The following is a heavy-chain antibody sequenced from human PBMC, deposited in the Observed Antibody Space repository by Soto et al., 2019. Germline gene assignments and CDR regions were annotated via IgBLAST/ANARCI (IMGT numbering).Heavy chain of an antibody. CDR3: ASRDPGTSVDY. J-gene: IGHJ4*02. CDR2: IYRTGST. CDR1: GGSFTSNNW. V-gene: IGHV4-4*02. Sequence: QVQLQESDPGLVKPSGTLSLTCAVSGGSFTSNNWWTWVRQPPEQGLEWIGEIYRTGSTNYNPSLKSRVTISLDKSENQFSLKVTSLTAADTAVYYCASRDPGTSVDYWGQGTLVTVSS. D-gene: IGHD1-7*01.